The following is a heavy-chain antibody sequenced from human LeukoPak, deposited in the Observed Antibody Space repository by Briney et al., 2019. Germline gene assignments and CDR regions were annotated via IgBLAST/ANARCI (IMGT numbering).Heavy chain of an antibody. CDR2: INTDGSTI. CDR3: ARERKSSTSMDY. J-gene: IGHJ4*02. V-gene: IGHV3-74*01. CDR1: GGSISSYY. Sequence: ETLSLTCTVSGGSISSYYWSWIRQPPGKGLEWVSRINTDGSTITYADSVKGRFTISRDNAKNTLYLQMNSLRGEDTAVYFCARERKSSTSMDYWGQGTLVTVSS. D-gene: IGHD2-2*01.